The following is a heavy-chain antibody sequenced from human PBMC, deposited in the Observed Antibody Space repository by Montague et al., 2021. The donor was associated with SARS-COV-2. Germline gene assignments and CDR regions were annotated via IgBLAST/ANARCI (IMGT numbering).Heavy chain of an antibody. Sequence: TLSLTCTVSGGSISSGGYYWSWIRQHPGKGLEWIGHIYYSGSTYYXPSLKSRVTISVDTSKNQFSLKLSSVTAADTAVYYCARVVTIFGVGDTFDYWGQGTLVTVSS. J-gene: IGHJ4*02. V-gene: IGHV4-31*03. CDR2: IYYSGST. D-gene: IGHD3-3*01. CDR1: GGSISSGGYY. CDR3: ARVVTIFGVGDTFDY.